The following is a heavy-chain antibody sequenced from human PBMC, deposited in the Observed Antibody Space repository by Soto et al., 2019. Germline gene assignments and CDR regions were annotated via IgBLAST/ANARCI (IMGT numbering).Heavy chain of an antibody. CDR3: ARGGDIVVDNKGDYYYYYMDV. J-gene: IGHJ6*03. V-gene: IGHV1-8*01. Sequence: ASVKVSCKASGYTFTSYDINWVRQATGQGLEWMGWMNPNSGNTGYAQKFQGRVTMTRNTSISTAYMELSSLRSEDTAVYYCARGGDIVVDNKGDYYYYYMDVWGKGTTVTVSS. CDR2: MNPNSGNT. D-gene: IGHD2-2*01. CDR1: GYTFTSYD.